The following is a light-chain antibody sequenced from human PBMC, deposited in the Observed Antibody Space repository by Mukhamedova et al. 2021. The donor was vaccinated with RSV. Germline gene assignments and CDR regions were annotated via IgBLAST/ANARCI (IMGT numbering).Light chain of an antibody. J-gene: IGKJ2*01. Sequence: YQQKPGQAPRLLIYGASSRATGIPDRFSGSGSGTDFTLTISRLEPEDFAVYYCQQYGTLGTFGQGTKLEIK. CDR3: QQYGTLGT. CDR2: GAS. V-gene: IGKV3-20*01.